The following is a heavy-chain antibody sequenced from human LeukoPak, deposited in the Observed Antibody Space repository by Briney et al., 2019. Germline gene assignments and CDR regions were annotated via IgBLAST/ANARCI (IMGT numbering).Heavy chain of an antibody. CDR2: INPSGGST. D-gene: IGHD2-21*02. Sequence: ASVKVSCKASGYTFTSYYMHWVRQAPGQGLEWMGIINPSGGSTSYAQKFQGRVTMTRDTSTSTVYMELSSLRSEDTAVYYCARDIWREATRYCGGDCYPSRMDVWGQGTTVTVSS. CDR3: ARDIWREATRYCGGDCYPSRMDV. V-gene: IGHV1-46*01. J-gene: IGHJ6*02. CDR1: GYTFTSYY.